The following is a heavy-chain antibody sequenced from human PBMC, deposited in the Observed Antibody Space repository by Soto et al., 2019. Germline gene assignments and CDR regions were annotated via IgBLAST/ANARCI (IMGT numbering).Heavy chain of an antibody. D-gene: IGHD3-22*01. CDR2: ISSNSETT. J-gene: IGHJ5*01. CDR3: AKDMKWGGITTIHYFDS. CDR1: GFIADDYA. Sequence: EMQLVESGGGLVQPGRSLRLSCVGSGFIADDYAMHWVRQPPGKGLEWVSGISSNSETTNYADSVKGRFTISRDNAKNSLFLQMNSLRPEDTALYYCAKDMKWGGITTIHYFDSWGQGTPVTTSS. V-gene: IGHV3-9*02.